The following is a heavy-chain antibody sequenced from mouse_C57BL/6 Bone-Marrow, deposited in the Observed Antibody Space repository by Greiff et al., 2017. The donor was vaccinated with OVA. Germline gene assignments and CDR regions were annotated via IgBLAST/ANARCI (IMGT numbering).Heavy chain of an antibody. CDR3: ARHNYGSFYAMDY. D-gene: IGHD1-1*01. CDR1: GFTFSSYG. J-gene: IGHJ4*01. V-gene: IGHV5-6*02. CDR2: ISSGGSYT. Sequence: DVKLVESGGDLVKPGGSLKLSCAASGFTFSSYGMSWVRQTPDKRLEWVATISSGGSYTYYPDSVKGRFTISRDNAKNTLNLQMSSLKSEDTAMYYCARHNYGSFYAMDYWGQGTSVTVSS.